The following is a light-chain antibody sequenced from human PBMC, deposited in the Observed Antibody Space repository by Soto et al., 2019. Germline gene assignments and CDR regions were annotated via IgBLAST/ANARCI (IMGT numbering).Light chain of an antibody. J-gene: IGKJ1*01. CDR1: QSISRY. Sequence: DIQMTQSPSSLSASVGDRVTITCRTSQSISRYLNWYQQKPGRAPKLLIYDASTLESWVPSRFSGSGSGTEFTLTISSLQPDDFATYYCQQYSAKWAFGQGTKVDIK. CDR3: QQYSAKWA. V-gene: IGKV1-5*01. CDR2: DAS.